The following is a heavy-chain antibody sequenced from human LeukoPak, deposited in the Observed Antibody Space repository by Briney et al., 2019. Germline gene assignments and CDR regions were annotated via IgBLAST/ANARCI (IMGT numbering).Heavy chain of an antibody. V-gene: IGHV3-66*01. J-gene: IGHJ6*02. CDR3: ARDSVGPIWFGELFSYYYYYGMDV. CDR2: IYSGGST. CDR1: GFTVSSNY. D-gene: IGHD3-10*01. Sequence: GGSLRLSCAASGFTVSSNYMSWVRQAPGKGLEWVSVIYSGGSTYYADSVKGRFTITRDNSKNTLYLQMNSLRAEDTAVYYCARDSVGPIWFGELFSYYYYYGMDVWGQGTTVTVSS.